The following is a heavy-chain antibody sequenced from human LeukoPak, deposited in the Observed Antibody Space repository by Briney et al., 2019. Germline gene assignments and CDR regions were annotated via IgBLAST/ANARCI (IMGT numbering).Heavy chain of an antibody. D-gene: IGHD3-22*01. CDR2: IYYSGST. J-gene: IGHJ4*02. CDR1: GGSISSGGYY. CDR3: ARVYDCSGYYLDY. V-gene: IGHV4-31*03. Sequence: SQTLSLTCTVSGGSISSGGYYWSWIRQHPGKGLEWIGYIYYSGSTYYNPSLKSRVTISVDTSKNQFSLKLSSVTAADTAVYYCARVYDCSGYYLDYWGQGTLVTVSS.